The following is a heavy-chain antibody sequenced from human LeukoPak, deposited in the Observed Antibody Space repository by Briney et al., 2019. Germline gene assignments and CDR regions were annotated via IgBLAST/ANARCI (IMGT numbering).Heavy chain of an antibody. J-gene: IGHJ4*02. CDR1: GYSISSGYY. CDR3: ASSSGSYSFDY. Sequence: SETLSLTCTVSGYSISSGYYWGWIRQPPGKGLEWIGSIYHSGSTYYSPSLKSRVTISVDTSKNQFSLKLSSVTAADTAVYYCASSSGSYSFDYWGQGTLVTVSS. CDR2: IYHSGST. V-gene: IGHV4-38-2*02. D-gene: IGHD1-26*01.